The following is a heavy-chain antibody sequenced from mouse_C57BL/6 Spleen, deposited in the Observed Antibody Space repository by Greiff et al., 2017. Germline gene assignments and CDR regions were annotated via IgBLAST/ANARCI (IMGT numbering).Heavy chain of an antibody. Sequence: EVHLVESGEGLVKPGGSLKLSCAASGFTFSSYAMSWVRQTPEKRLEWVAYISSGGDYIDYADTVKGRFTIARDNARNTLYLQMSSLKSEDTAMYYCTRDLYDYVRAMDYWGQGTSVTVSS. CDR2: ISSGGDYI. D-gene: IGHD2-4*01. J-gene: IGHJ4*01. V-gene: IGHV5-9-1*02. CDR3: TRDLYDYVRAMDY. CDR1: GFTFSSYA.